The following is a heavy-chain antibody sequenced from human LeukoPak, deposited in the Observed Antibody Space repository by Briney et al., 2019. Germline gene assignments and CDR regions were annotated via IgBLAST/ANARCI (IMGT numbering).Heavy chain of an antibody. Sequence: PGGSLRLSCVASGFPFSSYWMTWVRQAPGKGLEWVANIKQDGSKKSYVDSVKGRFTISRDNSRNTLYLQMNSLRAEDTAVYYCANDYSNYYSYAMDVWGQGTTVTVSS. D-gene: IGHD4-11*01. CDR3: ANDYSNYYSYAMDV. CDR1: GFPFSSYW. J-gene: IGHJ6*02. V-gene: IGHV3-7*01. CDR2: IKQDGSKK.